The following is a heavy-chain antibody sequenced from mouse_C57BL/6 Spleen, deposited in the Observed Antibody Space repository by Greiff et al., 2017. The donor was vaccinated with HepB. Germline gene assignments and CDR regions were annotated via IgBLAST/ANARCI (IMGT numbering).Heavy chain of an antibody. CDR3: ARRWDYGYDWFAY. CDR2: IYPGSGST. D-gene: IGHD2-2*01. CDR1: GYTFTSYW. V-gene: IGHV1-55*01. Sequence: VQLQQPGAELVKPGASVKMSCKASGYTFTSYWITWVKQRPGQGLEWIGDIYPGSGSTNYNEKFKSKATLTVDTSSSTAYMQLSSLTSEDSAVYYCARRWDYGYDWFAYWGQGTLVTVSA. J-gene: IGHJ3*01.